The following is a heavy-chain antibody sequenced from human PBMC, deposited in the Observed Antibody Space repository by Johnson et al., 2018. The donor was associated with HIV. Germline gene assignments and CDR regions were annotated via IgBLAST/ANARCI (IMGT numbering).Heavy chain of an antibody. CDR1: GFTFSTYG. J-gene: IGHJ3*01. D-gene: IGHD6-13*01. CDR2: MWYDGSNK. V-gene: IGHV3-33*06. CDR3: AKDQWSSSWTNDAFDF. Sequence: QVQLVESGGGVVQPGRSLRLSCAASGFTFSTYGMHWVRQAPGKGLEWVAVMWYDGSNKYYADSVKCRFTISRDNSKNTLYLQMNSLRAEDTAVYYCAKDQWSSSWTNDAFDFCGQGTMVTVSS.